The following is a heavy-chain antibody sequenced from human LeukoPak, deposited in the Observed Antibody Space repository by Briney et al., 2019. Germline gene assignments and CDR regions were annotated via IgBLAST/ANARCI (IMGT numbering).Heavy chain of an antibody. V-gene: IGHV3-9*01. CDR3: AKDASGDLEY. Sequence: GRSLRLSCAASGFTFDDYAMHWVRQAPGKGLEWVSGISWNSGSIGYADSVKGRFTISRDNAKNSLYLQMNSLRAEDTALYYCAKDASGDLEYWGQGTLVTVSS. D-gene: IGHD7-27*01. J-gene: IGHJ4*02. CDR2: ISWNSGSI. CDR1: GFTFDDYA.